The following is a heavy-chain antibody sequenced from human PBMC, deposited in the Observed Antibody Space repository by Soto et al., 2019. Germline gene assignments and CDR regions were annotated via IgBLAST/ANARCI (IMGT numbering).Heavy chain of an antibody. V-gene: IGHV1-2*02. Sequence: GASVKVSCKASGYTFTSYFMHWVRQAPGQGLEWMGWINPNSGDTNYAQKFQGRVTMTRDTSINTASMDLSRLSSDDTAVYFCARVSVYYDSTGALDSWGQGTLVTVSS. CDR3: ARVSVYYDSTGALDS. CDR2: INPNSGDT. CDR1: GYTFTSYF. D-gene: IGHD3-22*01. J-gene: IGHJ4*02.